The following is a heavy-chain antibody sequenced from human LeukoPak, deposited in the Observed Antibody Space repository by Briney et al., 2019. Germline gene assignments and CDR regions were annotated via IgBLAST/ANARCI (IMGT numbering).Heavy chain of an antibody. CDR3: ASSTNYYYYYYMDV. D-gene: IGHD5/OR15-5a*01. CDR1: GGSFSGYY. CDR2: IYYSGST. V-gene: IGHV4-59*01. J-gene: IGHJ6*03. Sequence: SSETLSLTCAVYGGSFSGYYWSWIRQPPGKGLEWIGYIYYSGSTNYNPSLKSRVTISVDTSKNQFSLKLSSVTAADTAVYYCASSTNYYYYYYMDVWGKGTTVTISS.